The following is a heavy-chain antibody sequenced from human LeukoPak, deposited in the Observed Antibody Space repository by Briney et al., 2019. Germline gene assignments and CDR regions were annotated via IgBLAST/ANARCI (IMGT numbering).Heavy chain of an antibody. Sequence: TGGSLRLSSAASGFTFSSYWMSWVRQAPGKGLEWVANIKQDGSEKYYVDSVKGRFTISRDNAKNSLFLQMNSLRAEDTAVYYCARGPAAGNLLGYWGQGTLVTVSS. CDR2: IKQDGSEK. CDR1: GFTFSSYW. CDR3: ARGPAAGNLLGY. V-gene: IGHV3-7*01. J-gene: IGHJ4*02. D-gene: IGHD6-19*01.